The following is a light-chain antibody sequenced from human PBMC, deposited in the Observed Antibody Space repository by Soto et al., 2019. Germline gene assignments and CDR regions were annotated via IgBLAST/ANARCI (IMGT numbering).Light chain of an antibody. CDR1: QTVRNNY. V-gene: IGKV3-20*01. Sequence: EIVLTQSPGTLSLSPGERATLSCRASQTVRNNYLAWYQQKPGQGPRLLIYNSSTRPTGIPDRFSCSGSGTEFTLTISSLQPDDFATYYCQQYNSYPWTFGQGTKVEIK. J-gene: IGKJ1*01. CDR3: QQYNSYPWT. CDR2: NSS.